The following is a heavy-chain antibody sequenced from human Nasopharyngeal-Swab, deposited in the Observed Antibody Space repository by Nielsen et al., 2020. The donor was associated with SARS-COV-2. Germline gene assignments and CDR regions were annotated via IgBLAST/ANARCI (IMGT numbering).Heavy chain of an antibody. D-gene: IGHD6-19*01. V-gene: IGHV3-21*01. CDR1: GFTFSSYS. CDR3: ARDDGQWLNPVYYFDY. CDR2: ISSSSSYI. J-gene: IGHJ4*02. Sequence: GESLKISCAASGFTFSSYSMTWVRQAPGQGLEWVSSISSSSSYIYYADSVKGRFTLSRDNAKNSLYLQMNSLRAEDTAVYYCARDDGQWLNPVYYFDYWGQGTLVTVSS.